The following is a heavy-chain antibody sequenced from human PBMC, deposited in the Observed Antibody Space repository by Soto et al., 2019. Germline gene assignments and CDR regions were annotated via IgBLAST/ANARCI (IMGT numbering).Heavy chain of an antibody. CDR2: ISAYKGRT. CDR1: GYTFTSHG. CDR3: ARGVINDAFDI. D-gene: IGHD3-10*01. V-gene: IGHV1-18*01. Sequence: QGQLVQSGAEVKEPGASVKVSCKASGYTFTSHGITWVRQAPGQGLEWMGWISAYKGRTDYAQRVQGRVTMTTDTSTSTAYMELRSLRSDDTAVYYCARGVINDAFDIWGQGTMVTVSS. J-gene: IGHJ3*02.